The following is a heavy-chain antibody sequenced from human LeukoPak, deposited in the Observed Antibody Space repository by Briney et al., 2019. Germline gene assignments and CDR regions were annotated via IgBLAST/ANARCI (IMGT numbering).Heavy chain of an antibody. CDR1: GFTFSSYW. CDR2: INSDGSST. V-gene: IGHV3-74*01. D-gene: IGHD6-13*01. Sequence: PGGSLRLSCAASGFTFSSYWMHWVRQAPGKGLVWVSRINSDGSSTSYADSVKGRFTISRDNAKNTLYLQMNSLRAEDTAVYYCASNIAAAAPGWFDPWGQGTLVTVSS. J-gene: IGHJ5*02. CDR3: ASNIAAAAPGWFDP.